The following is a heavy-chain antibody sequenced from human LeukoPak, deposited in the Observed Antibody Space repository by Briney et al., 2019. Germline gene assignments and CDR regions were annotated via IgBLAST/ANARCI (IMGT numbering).Heavy chain of an antibody. D-gene: IGHD5-18*01. CDR2: INPDESEV. CDR1: GFSFSNSW. Sequence: GGSLRLSCAAYGFSFSNSWMTWVRQAPGKDLEWVASINPDESEVSYVGSVKGRFTISRDNAKNSVYLQMSSLRAEETGVFYCARDRGYTSFDYWGQGALVAVSS. J-gene: IGHJ4*02. V-gene: IGHV3-7*01. CDR3: ARDRGYTSFDY.